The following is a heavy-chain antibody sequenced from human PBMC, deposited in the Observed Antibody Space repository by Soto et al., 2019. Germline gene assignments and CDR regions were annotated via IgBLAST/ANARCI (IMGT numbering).Heavy chain of an antibody. Sequence: PSETLSLTCTVSGGSISSGDYYWSWIRQPPGKGLEWIGYIYYSGSTYYNPSLKSRVTISVDTSKNQFPLKLSSVTAADTAVYYCARVQGETGTTSFFPWGQGTLVTVSS. CDR1: GGSISSGDYY. CDR3: ARVQGETGTTSFFP. J-gene: IGHJ5*02. CDR2: IYYSGST. V-gene: IGHV4-30-4*01. D-gene: IGHD1-7*01.